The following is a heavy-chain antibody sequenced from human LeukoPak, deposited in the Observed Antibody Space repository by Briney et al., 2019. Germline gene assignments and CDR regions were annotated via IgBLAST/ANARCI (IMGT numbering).Heavy chain of an antibody. CDR1: GFTFSSYA. V-gene: IGHV3-23*01. J-gene: IGHJ6*02. CDR2: ISGSGSST. D-gene: IGHD1-14*01. CDR3: AKGRMTLYNNGMDV. Sequence: GGSLRLSCAASGFTFSSYAMSWVRQAPGKGLEWVSGISGSGSSTYSADSVKGRFTISRDNSKNTLDLQMNSLRAEDTAVYYCAKGRMTLYNNGMDVWGQGTTVTVSS.